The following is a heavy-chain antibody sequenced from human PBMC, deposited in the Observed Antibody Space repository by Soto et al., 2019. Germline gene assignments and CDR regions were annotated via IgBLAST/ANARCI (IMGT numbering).Heavy chain of an antibody. Sequence: GGSLRLSCAVSGLTFSRLAMSWVRQAPGKGLEWVSSISGSGGSTYYAESVKGRFSISRDNSKNTLYLQMDSLRVDDTATYYCAKDGTGNYDSSAYYPNWFDPWEQGTLVTVSS. V-gene: IGHV3-23*01. CDR3: AKDGTGNYDSSAYYPNWFDP. CDR2: ISGSGGST. CDR1: GLTFSRLA. J-gene: IGHJ5*02. D-gene: IGHD3-22*01.